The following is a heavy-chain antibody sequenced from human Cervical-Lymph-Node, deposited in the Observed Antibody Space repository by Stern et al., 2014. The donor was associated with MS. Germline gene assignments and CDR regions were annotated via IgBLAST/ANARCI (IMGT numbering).Heavy chain of an antibody. V-gene: IGHV3-30*01. CDR3: ARDRGSSSWYSGWIDS. J-gene: IGHJ5*01. CDR1: GFTFSGYA. Sequence: VQLVESGGGVVQPGWSLRLSCAASGFTFSGYALHWVRQTPGKGLEWVGRIAHDERNEHYADSEKGRIAIYKDNSKNTLYLQMNSLKPEDTAVYYCARDRGSSSWYSGWIDSWGQGTLVIAS. CDR2: IAHDERNE. D-gene: IGHD6-13*01.